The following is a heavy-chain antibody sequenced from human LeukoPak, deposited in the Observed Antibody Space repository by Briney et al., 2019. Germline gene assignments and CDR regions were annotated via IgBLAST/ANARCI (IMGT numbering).Heavy chain of an antibody. J-gene: IGHJ5*02. Sequence: SGGSLRLSCAASGFTFSSYGMSWVRQAPGKGLEWVSAISGSGGSTYYADSVKGRFTISRDNSKNTLYLQMNSLRAEDTAVYYCAKYYRQRSGSFWFDPWGQGTLVTVSS. CDR2: ISGSGGST. CDR3: AKYYRQRSGSFWFDP. V-gene: IGHV3-23*01. CDR1: GFTFSSYG. D-gene: IGHD3-10*01.